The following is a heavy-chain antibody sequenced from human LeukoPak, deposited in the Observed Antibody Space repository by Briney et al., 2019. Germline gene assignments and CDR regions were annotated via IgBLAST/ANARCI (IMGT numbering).Heavy chain of an antibody. V-gene: IGHV1-69*06. CDR3: AGGRGYCSSTSCYGGYYYYYGMDV. CDR1: GGTFSSYA. CDR2: IIPIFGTA. D-gene: IGHD2-2*01. J-gene: IGHJ6*04. Sequence: GASVKVSCKASGGTFSSYAISWVRQAPGQGLEWMGRIIPIFGTANYAQKFQGRVTITADKSTSTAYMELSSLRSEDTAVYYCAGGRGYCSSTSCYGGYYYYYGMDVWGKGTTVTVSS.